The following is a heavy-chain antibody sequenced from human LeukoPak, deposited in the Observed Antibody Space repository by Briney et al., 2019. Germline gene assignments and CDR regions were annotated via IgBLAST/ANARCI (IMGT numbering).Heavy chain of an antibody. CDR2: IKQDGSEK. D-gene: IGHD6-13*01. Sequence: PGGSLRLSCAASAFTFSYYWMNWVRQAPGKGLEWVASIKQDGSEKYYVDSVKGRFTISRDNAKNSLYLQMNTLRAEDTAVYYCARVEQQLVPPYYMDVWGKGTTVTVSS. CDR3: ARVEQQLVPPYYMDV. CDR1: AFTFSYYW. V-gene: IGHV3-7*01. J-gene: IGHJ6*03.